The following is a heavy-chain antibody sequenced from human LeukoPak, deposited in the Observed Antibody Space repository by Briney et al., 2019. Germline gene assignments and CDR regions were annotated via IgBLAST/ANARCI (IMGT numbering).Heavy chain of an antibody. J-gene: IGHJ5*02. D-gene: IGHD1-26*01. CDR3: AKDSSVGATGGVFDD. CDR2: IWYDGSNK. Sequence: PGGSLRLSCAASGFTFSSYGMHWVRQAPGKGLEWAAVIWYDGSNKYYPDSVKGRFTISRDNSKNMLYLQMNSLRAEDTAVYYCAKDSSVGATGGVFDDWGQGTLVTVSS. V-gene: IGHV3-33*06. CDR1: GFTFSSYG.